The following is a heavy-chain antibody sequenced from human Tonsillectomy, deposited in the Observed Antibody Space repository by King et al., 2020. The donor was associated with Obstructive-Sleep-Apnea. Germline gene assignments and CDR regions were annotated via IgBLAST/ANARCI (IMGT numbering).Heavy chain of an antibody. CDR3: ASPAPHVVREPNAFDI. Sequence: QLQLQESGPGLVKPSETMSLTCTVSGGSISSSNSSSYYWAWIRQPPGKGLEWIGSFYRSGGTYYSPSLKSRVTISVDTSKNQFSLKLSSVTAADTAVYYCASPAPHVVREPNAFDIWGQGTVVTVSS. CDR2: FYRSGGT. J-gene: IGHJ3*02. V-gene: IGHV4-39*01. D-gene: IGHD3-10*01. CDR1: GGSISSSNSSSYY.